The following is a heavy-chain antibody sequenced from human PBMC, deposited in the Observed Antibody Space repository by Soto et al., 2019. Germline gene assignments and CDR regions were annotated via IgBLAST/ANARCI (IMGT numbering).Heavy chain of an antibody. CDR1: GGTFSSYA. Sequence: SVKVSCKASGGTFSSYAISWVRQAPGQGLEWMGGIIPIFGTANYAQKFQGRVTITADESTSTAYMELSSLRSEDTAVYYCARSQLVAAQQVVWHYYYYNGMEVWGQGTTVTVSS. CDR2: IIPIFGTA. CDR3: ARSQLVAAQQVVWHYYYYNGMEV. J-gene: IGHJ6*02. D-gene: IGHD6-13*01. V-gene: IGHV1-69*13.